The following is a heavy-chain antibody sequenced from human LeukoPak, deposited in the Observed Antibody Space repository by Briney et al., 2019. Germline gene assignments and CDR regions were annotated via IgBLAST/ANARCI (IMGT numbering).Heavy chain of an antibody. CDR2: ISGDDT. CDR1: GFTVSRNY. CDR3: AKGLGRVSFSSDY. Sequence: GGSLRLSCAASGFTVSRNYMSWVRQAPGKGLEWVSLISGDDTHYADSVKGRFTMSRDNSKKTLNLQMNNLRIEDTALYYCAKGLGRVSFSSDYWGQGILVTVSS. D-gene: IGHD3-16*01. J-gene: IGHJ4*02. V-gene: IGHV3-53*05.